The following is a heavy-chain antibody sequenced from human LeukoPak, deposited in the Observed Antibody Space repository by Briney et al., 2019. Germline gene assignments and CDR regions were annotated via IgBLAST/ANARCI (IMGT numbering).Heavy chain of an antibody. CDR3: AKDQDYYDSSGYDY. D-gene: IGHD3-22*01. V-gene: IGHV3-23*01. Sequence: GGSLRLSCAASGFTYSSYAMSWVRQAPGKGLEWVSAISGSGGSTYYADSVKGRFNISRDNSKNTLYLQMNSLRAEDTAVYYCAKDQDYYDSSGYDYWGQGTLVTVSS. J-gene: IGHJ4*02. CDR2: ISGSGGST. CDR1: GFTYSSYA.